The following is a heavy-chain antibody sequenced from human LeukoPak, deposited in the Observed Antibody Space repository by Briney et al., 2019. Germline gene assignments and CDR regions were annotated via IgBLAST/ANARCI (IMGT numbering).Heavy chain of an antibody. CDR3: ARAATGTTPFDY. D-gene: IGHD1-7*01. V-gene: IGHV3-11*01. CDR2: ISSSGSTI. J-gene: IGHJ4*02. Sequence: PGGSLRLSCAASGFTFSDYYMSWIRQAPGKGLEWVSYISSSGSTIYYADSGKGRFTISRDNAKNSLYLQMNRLRAEDTAEYYCARAATGTTPFDYWGQGTLVTVSS. CDR1: GFTFSDYY.